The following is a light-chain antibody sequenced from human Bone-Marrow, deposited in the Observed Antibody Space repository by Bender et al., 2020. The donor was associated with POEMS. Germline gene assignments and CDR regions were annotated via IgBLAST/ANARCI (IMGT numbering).Light chain of an antibody. Sequence: SYELTQPPSVSVSPGQTATITCSGDQWGDKFASWYQQKSGQSPVLLIYHDTKRPSGIPERFSGSTSGDTATLTIGGTQTMDEADYYCQAWDTSTASCVFGTGTRVTVL. J-gene: IGLJ1*01. V-gene: IGLV3-1*01. CDR2: HDT. CDR1: QWGDKF. CDR3: QAWDTSTASCV.